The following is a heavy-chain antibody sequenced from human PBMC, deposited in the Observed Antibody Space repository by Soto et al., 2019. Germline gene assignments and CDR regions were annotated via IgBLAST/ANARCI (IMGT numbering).Heavy chain of an antibody. D-gene: IGHD3-3*01. CDR3: ARGGGPTGYYDFWSGHNWFGP. Sequence: SETLSLTCTVSGGSISSSYWSWILQPPGKGLEWIGYIYYSGSTNYNPSLKSRVTISVDTSKNQFSLKLSSVTAADTAVYYCARGGGPTGYYDFWSGHNWFGPWGQGTLVTVSS. V-gene: IGHV4-59*01. CDR1: GGSISSSY. CDR2: IYYSGST. J-gene: IGHJ5*02.